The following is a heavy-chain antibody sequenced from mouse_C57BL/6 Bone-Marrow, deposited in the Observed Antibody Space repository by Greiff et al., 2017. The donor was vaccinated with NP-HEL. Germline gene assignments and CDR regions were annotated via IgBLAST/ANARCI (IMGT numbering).Heavy chain of an antibody. Sequence: DVQLQESGGGLVKPGGSLKLSCAASGFTFSDYGMHWVRQAPEKGLEWVAYISSGSSTIYYADTVKGRFTISRDNAKNTLFLQMTSLRSEDTAMYYCARGRVAHWYFDVWGTGTTVTVSS. CDR2: ISSGSSTI. J-gene: IGHJ1*03. V-gene: IGHV5-17*01. CDR1: GFTFSDYG. CDR3: ARGRVAHWYFDV. D-gene: IGHD1-1*01.